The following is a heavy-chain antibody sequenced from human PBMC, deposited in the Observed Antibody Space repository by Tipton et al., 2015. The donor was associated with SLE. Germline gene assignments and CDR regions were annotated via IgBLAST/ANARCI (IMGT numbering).Heavy chain of an antibody. CDR1: GGSISNYY. CDR3: ARHGDYYDSSGYSY. Sequence: TLSLTCTVSGGSISNYYWTWIRQPPGKGLEWIGYIYYSGRTNYNPSLKSRVTISVDKSKNQFSLKLSSVTAADTAVYYCARHGDYYDSSGYSYWGQGTLVTVSS. V-gene: IGHV4-59*08. CDR2: IYYSGRT. D-gene: IGHD3-22*01. J-gene: IGHJ4*02.